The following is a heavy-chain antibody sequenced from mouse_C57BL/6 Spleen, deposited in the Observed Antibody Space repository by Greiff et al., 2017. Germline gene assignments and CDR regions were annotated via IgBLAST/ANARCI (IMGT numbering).Heavy chain of an antibody. V-gene: IGHV1-52*01. CDR1: GYTFTSYW. CDR3: ARRYYGSNYGDYYAMDY. J-gene: IGHJ4*01. Sequence: QVQLQQPGAELVRPGSSVKLSCKASGYTFTSYWMHWVKQRPIQGLEWIGNIDPSDSETHYNQKFKDKATLTVDKSSSTAYMQLSSLTSEDSAVYYCARRYYGSNYGDYYAMDYWGQGTSVTVSS. CDR2: IDPSDSET. D-gene: IGHD1-1*01.